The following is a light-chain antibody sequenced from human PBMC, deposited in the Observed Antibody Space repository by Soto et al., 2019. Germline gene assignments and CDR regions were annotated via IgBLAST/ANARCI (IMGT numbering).Light chain of an antibody. V-gene: IGKV3-15*01. CDR3: QQYIKWPIT. Sequence: EILMTQSPCTLSASPVEIATLSCRASQSVSSNLAWYQQKPGQAPRLLISDASTRATGIPARFSGSGSGTEFTLTVSSLQSEDFAVYYCQQYIKWPITFGQGTRLEIK. CDR1: QSVSSN. J-gene: IGKJ5*01. CDR2: DAS.